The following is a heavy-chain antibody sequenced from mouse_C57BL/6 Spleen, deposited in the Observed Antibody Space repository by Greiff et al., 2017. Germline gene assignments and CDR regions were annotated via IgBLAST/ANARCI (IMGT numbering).Heavy chain of an antibody. Sequence: QVQLQQPGAELVKPGASVKMSCKASGYTFTSYWITWVKQRPGQGLEWIGDIYPGSGSTNYNEKFKSKATLTVDTSSSTAYMQLSSLTSEDSAVYYCAKGGLRQNYYAMDYWGQGTSGTVSS. CDR3: AKGGLRQNYYAMDY. V-gene: IGHV1-55*01. J-gene: IGHJ4*01. D-gene: IGHD2-12*01. CDR1: GYTFTSYW. CDR2: IYPGSGST.